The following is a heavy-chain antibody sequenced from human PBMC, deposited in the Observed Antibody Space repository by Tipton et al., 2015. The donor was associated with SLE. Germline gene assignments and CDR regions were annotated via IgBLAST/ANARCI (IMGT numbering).Heavy chain of an antibody. CDR1: GFTFDDFG. J-gene: IGHJ1*01. D-gene: IGHD2-21*01. CDR3: AGRACGGDCFWD. V-gene: IGHV3-20*04. Sequence: SLRLSCAASGFTFDDFGMSWVRQAPGKGLEWVSDINWNGDTTNYADSVEGRFTISRDNAKNSLYLQMHSLRAVASALYSCAGRACGGDCFWDWGQGTLVIASS. CDR2: INWNGDTT.